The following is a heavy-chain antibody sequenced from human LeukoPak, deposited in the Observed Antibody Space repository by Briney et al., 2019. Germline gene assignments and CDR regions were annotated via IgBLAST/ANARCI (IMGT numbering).Heavy chain of an antibody. V-gene: IGHV3-7*01. CDR2: IKQDGSEK. CDR3: ARSDYGDYYFDY. D-gene: IGHD4-17*01. CDR1: GFTFSSYW. Sequence: GGSLRLSFAASGFTFSSYWMSWVRQAPGKGLEWVANIKQDGSEKYYVDSVKGRFTIYRDNAKNSLYLQMNSLRAEDTAVYYCARSDYGDYYFDYWGQGTLVTVSS. J-gene: IGHJ4*02.